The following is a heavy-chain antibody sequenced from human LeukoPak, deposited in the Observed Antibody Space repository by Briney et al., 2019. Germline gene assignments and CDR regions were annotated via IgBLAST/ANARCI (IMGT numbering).Heavy chain of an antibody. CDR3: AKEYVLLWFGEGFDY. D-gene: IGHD3-10*01. CDR2: ISYDGSNK. Sequence: GGSLRLSCAVSGFTFRSYAMSWVRQAPGKGLEWVAVISYDGSNKYYADSVKGRFTISRDNSKNTLYLQMNSLRAEDTAVYYCAKEYVLLWFGEGFDYWGQGTLVTASS. CDR1: GFTFRSYA. V-gene: IGHV3-30*18. J-gene: IGHJ4*02.